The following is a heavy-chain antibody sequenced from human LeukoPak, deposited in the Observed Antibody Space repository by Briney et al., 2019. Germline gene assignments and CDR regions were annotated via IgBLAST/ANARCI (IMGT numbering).Heavy chain of an antibody. Sequence: HPGGSLRLSCEASGFTFSSYAMNWVRQTPGKGLEWVSGIIGSGDNTFYADSVRGRFTISRENSKNTLYLQMNSLRAEDTAVYYCATRKGCSSTICYGLDYWGQGTLVTVSS. J-gene: IGHJ4*02. D-gene: IGHD2-2*01. CDR1: GFTFSSYA. V-gene: IGHV3-23*01. CDR3: ATRKGCSSTICYGLDY. CDR2: IIGSGDNT.